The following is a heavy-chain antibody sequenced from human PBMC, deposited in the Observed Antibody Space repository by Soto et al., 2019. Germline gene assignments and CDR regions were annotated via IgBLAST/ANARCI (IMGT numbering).Heavy chain of an antibody. CDR1: GGSISSGGYY. J-gene: IGHJ6*02. D-gene: IGHD3-10*01. CDR2: IYYSGST. Sequence: QVQLQESGPGLVKPSQTLSLTCTVSGGSISSGGYYWTWIRQHPEKGLEWIGYIYYSGSTHYNPSLKTRATISADTSNNQFSQDLNFVTGPDTAVYYCARDGGIWFVELSTSANYYDGLNVWGQATTVTVSS. V-gene: IGHV4-31*03. CDR3: ARDGGIWFVELSTSANYYDGLNV.